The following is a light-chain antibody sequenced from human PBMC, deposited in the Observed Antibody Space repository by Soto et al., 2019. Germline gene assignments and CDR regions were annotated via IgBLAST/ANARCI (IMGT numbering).Light chain of an antibody. CDR1: QSVSSN. CDR2: GAS. V-gene: IGKV3-15*01. J-gene: IGKJ1*01. CDR3: QQFYNWPRT. Sequence: IVMTQSPGTLSVSPGERATLSCRASQSVSSNLAWYQQKPGQAPRLLIYGASTRATGIPARFSGSGSETEFTLTISSLQSEDFAVYYCQQFYNWPRTFGQGTKV.